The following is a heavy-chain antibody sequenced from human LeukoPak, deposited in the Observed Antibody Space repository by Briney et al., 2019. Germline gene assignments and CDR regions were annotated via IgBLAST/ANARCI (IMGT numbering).Heavy chain of an antibody. J-gene: IGHJ4*02. Sequence: PGGSLRLSCAASGFTFSSYAMSWVRQAPGKGLEWVSAISGSGGSTYYADSVKGRFTISRDNSKNTLYLQMNSLRAEDTAVYYCARPTYCSNTRCYPFDYWGQGTLVTVSS. CDR2: ISGSGGST. CDR3: ARPTYCSNTRCYPFDY. CDR1: GFTFSSYA. V-gene: IGHV3-23*01. D-gene: IGHD2-2*01.